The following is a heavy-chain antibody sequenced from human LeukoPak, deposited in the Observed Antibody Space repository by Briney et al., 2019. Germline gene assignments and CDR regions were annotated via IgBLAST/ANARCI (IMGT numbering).Heavy chain of an antibody. CDR1: GDSVSGGSAG. CDR2: IYYRSKWYS. Sequence: SQTLSLTCAISGDSVSGGSAGWNWIRQSPSRGLEWLGRIYYRSKWYSDYAISLKSRITINPDTSRNQFSLQLNSVTHDDTAVYYCTGGGLVRGTVHWFDPWGQGTLVTVSS. CDR3: TGGGLVRGTVHWFDP. D-gene: IGHD3-10*01. V-gene: IGHV6-1*01. J-gene: IGHJ5*02.